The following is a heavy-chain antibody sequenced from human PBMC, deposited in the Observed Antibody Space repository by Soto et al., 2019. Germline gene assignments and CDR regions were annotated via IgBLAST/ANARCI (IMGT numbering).Heavy chain of an antibody. J-gene: IGHJ1*01. CDR3: ARGRTVSSIGPLLV. CDR1: GYNFFDYG. Sequence: QIQLVQSGAEVKKPGASVKVSCKASGYNFFDYGVSWVRQAPGQGLEWMGWVSPKSGNTDYARKVQGRVTMTTDISTSTAYMELRGLISDATGVYYCARGRTVSSIGPLLVWGQVTLVSVSS. D-gene: IGHD1-1*01. CDR2: VSPKSGNT. V-gene: IGHV1-18*01.